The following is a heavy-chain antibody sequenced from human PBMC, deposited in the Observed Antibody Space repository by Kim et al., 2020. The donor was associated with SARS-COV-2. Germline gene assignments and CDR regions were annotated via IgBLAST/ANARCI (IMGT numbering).Heavy chain of an antibody. Sequence: SETLSLTCTVSGGSISSYYWSWIRQPPGKGLEWIGYIYYSGSTNYNPSLKSRVTISVDTSKNQFSLKLSSVTAADTAVYYCARADLGYCSSTSCYAGAFDIWGQRTMVTVSS. V-gene: IGHV4-59*01. CDR1: GGSISSYY. CDR2: IYYSGST. J-gene: IGHJ3*02. D-gene: IGHD2-2*01. CDR3: ARADLGYCSSTSCYAGAFDI.